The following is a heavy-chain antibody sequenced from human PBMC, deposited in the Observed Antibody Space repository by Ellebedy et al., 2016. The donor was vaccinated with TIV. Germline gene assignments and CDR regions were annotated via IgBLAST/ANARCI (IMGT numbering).Heavy chain of an antibody. Sequence: GSLRLSXTVSGGSISSYYWSWIRQPPGKGLEWIGYIYYSGSTNYNPSLKSRVTISVDTSKNQSSLKLSSVTAADTAVYYCARAATPSTPVDYWGQGTLVTVSS. CDR1: GGSISSYY. J-gene: IGHJ4*02. CDR3: ARAATPSTPVDY. V-gene: IGHV4-59*01. CDR2: IYYSGST. D-gene: IGHD2-15*01.